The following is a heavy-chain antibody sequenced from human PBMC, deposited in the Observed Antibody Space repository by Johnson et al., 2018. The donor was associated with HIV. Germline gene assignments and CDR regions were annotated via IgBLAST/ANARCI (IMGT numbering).Heavy chain of an antibody. CDR1: RSTFN. D-gene: IGHD6-13*01. J-gene: IGHJ3*02. V-gene: IGHV3-30*02. CDR2: IRFDGSDK. CDR3: ARSAAEDIAEFGLIWEEPPAGRDAFDI. Sequence: VQLVESGGGVVQPGGSLRLSCAASRSTFNMHWVRQSPGKGLEWVAFIRFDGSDKYYADSVKGRFTISRDNSKNTMYLQMNSLRAEDTAVYYCARSAAEDIAEFGLIWEEPPAGRDAFDIWGQGTMVTVSS.